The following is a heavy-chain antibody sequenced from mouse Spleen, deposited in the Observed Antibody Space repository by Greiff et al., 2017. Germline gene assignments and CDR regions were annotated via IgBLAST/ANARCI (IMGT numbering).Heavy chain of an antibody. CDR2: INPSSGYT. D-gene: IGHD2-4*01. Sequence: VMLVESGAELARPGASVKMSCKASGYTFTSYTMHWVKQRPGQGLEWIGYINPSSGYTNYNQKFKDKATLTADKSSSTAYMQLSSPTSEDSAVYYCTRGYYDYDGPWFAYWGQGTLVTVSA. V-gene: IGHV1-4*01. CDR1: GYTFTSYT. CDR3: TRGYYDYDGPWFAY. J-gene: IGHJ3*01.